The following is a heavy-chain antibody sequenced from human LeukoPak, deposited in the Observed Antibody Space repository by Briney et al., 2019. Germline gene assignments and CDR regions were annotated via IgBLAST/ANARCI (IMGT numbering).Heavy chain of an antibody. CDR1: GGSISSYY. CDR3: AREKYDFWSGYYTSWFDP. D-gene: IGHD3-3*01. J-gene: IGHJ5*02. V-gene: IGHV4-59*01. Sequence: SETLSLTCTVSGGSISSYYWSWIRQPPGKGLEWIGYIYYSGSTNYNPSLKSRVTISVDTSKNQFSLKLSSVTAADTAVYYCAREKYDFWSGYYTSWFDPWGQGTLVTVSS. CDR2: IYYSGST.